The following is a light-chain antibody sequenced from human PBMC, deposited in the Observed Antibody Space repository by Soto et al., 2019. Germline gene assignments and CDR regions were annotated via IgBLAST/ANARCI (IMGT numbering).Light chain of an antibody. V-gene: IGKV3-20*01. Sequence: EIVLTQSPATLSLSPGERATLYCRASQSVSSYLAWYQQKPGQAPRLPIYDTSTRATGIPDRFSGSGSGTDFTLTINRLEPEDCAVYFCQQYGGSPITFGQGTRLEIK. CDR1: QSVSSY. CDR3: QQYGGSPIT. CDR2: DTS. J-gene: IGKJ5*01.